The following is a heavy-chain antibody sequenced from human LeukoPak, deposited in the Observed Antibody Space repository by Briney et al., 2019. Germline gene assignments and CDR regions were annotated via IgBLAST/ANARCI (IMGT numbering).Heavy chain of an antibody. CDR3: ARHNKVSGSYPLDP. Sequence: SETLSLTCTVSGGSISGYYWSWIRQPPGKGLEWIAYIYNSVTTNYNPSLKSRVTISIDTSNNQFSLRLSSVTAADTAVYYCARHNKVSGSYPLDPWGQGTLVTVSS. V-gene: IGHV4-59*08. D-gene: IGHD1-26*01. CDR1: GGSISGYY. J-gene: IGHJ5*02. CDR2: IYNSVTT.